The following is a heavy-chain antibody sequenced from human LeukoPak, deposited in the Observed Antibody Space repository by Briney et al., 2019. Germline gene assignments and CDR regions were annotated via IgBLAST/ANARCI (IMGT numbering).Heavy chain of an antibody. D-gene: IGHD4/OR15-4a*01. CDR2: FDPEDGET. J-gene: IGHJ5*02. CDR3: ATTARPGWLVLTIIGTVGFDP. Sequence: GASVKVSCKVSGYTLTELSMHWVRQAPGKGLEWMGGFDPEDGETIYAQKFQGRVTITEDTSTDTAYMELSRLRSEDTAVYYCATTARPGWLVLTIIGTVGFDPWGQGNLVTVSS. V-gene: IGHV1-24*01. CDR1: GYTLTELS.